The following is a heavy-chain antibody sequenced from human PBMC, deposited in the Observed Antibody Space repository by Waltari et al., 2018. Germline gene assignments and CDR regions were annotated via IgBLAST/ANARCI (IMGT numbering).Heavy chain of an antibody. Sequence: EEQLVESGGGLFQPGDSLRLSCAASGFTFSTYWMNWVRQAPGKGPLWVSRISNDARDTTYADSVKGRFTISRDNAKNTLYLQMNRLRGEDTAVYYCASEPLSSGWYGYWGQGTLVTVSS. CDR2: ISNDARDT. V-gene: IGHV3-74*03. CDR3: ASEPLSSGWYGY. CDR1: GFTFSTYW. D-gene: IGHD6-19*01. J-gene: IGHJ4*02.